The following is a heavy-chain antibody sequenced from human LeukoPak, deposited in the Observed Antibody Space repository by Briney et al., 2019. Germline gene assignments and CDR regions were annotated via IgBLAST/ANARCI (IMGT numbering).Heavy chain of an antibody. J-gene: IGHJ4*02. CDR2: IYYSGST. Sequence: PSETLSLTCTVSGGSISSSSYYWGWTPKPPGKGLEWIGSIYYSGSTYYNPSLKSRVTISVDTSKNQFSLKLSSVTAADTAVYYCASRYYDSSGYYFDYWGQGTLVTVSS. CDR1: GGSISSSSYY. CDR3: ASRYYDSSGYYFDY. V-gene: IGHV4-39*01. D-gene: IGHD3-22*01.